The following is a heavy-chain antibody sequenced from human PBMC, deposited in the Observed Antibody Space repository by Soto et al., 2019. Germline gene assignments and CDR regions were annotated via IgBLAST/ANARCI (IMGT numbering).Heavy chain of an antibody. V-gene: IGHV3-30-3*01. CDR1: GFTFSNYG. CDR3: ARGGYGDSHAEYFQH. D-gene: IGHD4-17*01. CDR2: ISYDGSSK. J-gene: IGHJ1*01. Sequence: QVQLVESGGGVVQPGRSLRLSCAASGFTFSNYGMHWVRQAPGKGLEWGALISYDGSSKDYADSVKGRLTISRENSKSTLLLQMNSLRVEETAVYDCARGGYGDSHAEYFQHWGQGTLVTVSS.